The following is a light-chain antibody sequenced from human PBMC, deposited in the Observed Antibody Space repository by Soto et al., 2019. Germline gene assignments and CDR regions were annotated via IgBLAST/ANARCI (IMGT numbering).Light chain of an antibody. CDR2: DNY. CDR1: PPNIGNNF. J-gene: IGLJ2*01. V-gene: IGLV1-51*01. CDR3: ATWDNLLSAGL. Sequence: QSVLTQPPSVSATPGQKVTISCSGGPPNIGNNFVSWYQRLPGTAPRVIIYDNYERPSGIPDRFSGSNSGTSATLDITGLQTGDEADYYCATWDNLLSAGLFGGGTKLTVL.